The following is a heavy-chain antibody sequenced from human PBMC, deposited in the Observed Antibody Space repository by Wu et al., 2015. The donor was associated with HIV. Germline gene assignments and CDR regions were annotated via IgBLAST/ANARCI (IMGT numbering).Heavy chain of an antibody. CDR1: GYSFIAYF. CDR2: LNPRTGAT. V-gene: IGHV1-2*02. CDR3: ASGIQSGGANY. Sequence: QVQLVQSGAELKRPGASVRVSCKTSGYSFIAYFLHWVRQIPGQGLEFVGRLNPRTGATDFAQKFQGRVAVTTDTSISTAYMELYGLRPEDTAVYYCASGIQSGGANYWGQGTLVTVSS. D-gene: IGHD4-11*01. J-gene: IGHJ4*02.